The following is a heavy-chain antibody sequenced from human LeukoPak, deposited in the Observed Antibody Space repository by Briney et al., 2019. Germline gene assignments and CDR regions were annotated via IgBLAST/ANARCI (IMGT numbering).Heavy chain of an antibody. Sequence: GGSLRLSCAASGFTFSSYWMSWVRQARGKGLEWVAIIKQDGSEKYYVDSVKGRFTISRDNAKNSLYLQMNSLRAEDTAVYYCARDVIVVVPAALSYYYYGMDVWGQGTTVTVSS. V-gene: IGHV3-7*01. CDR2: IKQDGSEK. J-gene: IGHJ6*02. CDR3: ARDVIVVVPAALSYYYYGMDV. D-gene: IGHD2-2*01. CDR1: GFTFSSYW.